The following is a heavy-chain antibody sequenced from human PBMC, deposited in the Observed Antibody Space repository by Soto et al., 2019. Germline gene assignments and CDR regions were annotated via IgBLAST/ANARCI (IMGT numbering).Heavy chain of an antibody. CDR2: IIPIFGAA. CDR3: ARAEAAYTIFYGMDV. V-gene: IGHV1-69*13. J-gene: IGHJ6*02. Sequence: SVKVSCKASGGTFSSYAISWVRQAPGQGLEWMGGIIPIFGAANYAQKFQGRVTITADESTSTAYMELSSLRSEDTAVYYCARAEAAYTIFYGMDVWGQGTTVTVSS. CDR1: GGTFSSYA. D-gene: IGHD3-3*01.